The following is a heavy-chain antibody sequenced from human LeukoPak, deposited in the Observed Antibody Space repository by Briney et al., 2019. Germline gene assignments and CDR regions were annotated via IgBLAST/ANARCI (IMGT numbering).Heavy chain of an antibody. Sequence: GGSLRLSCAASRFTVSSNYMSWVRQAPGKGLEWVSVIYSGGSTYYADSVKGRFTISRDNSKNTLYLQMNSLRAEDTAVYYCAKARSTTLAVAANNYFDYWGQGTLVTVSS. V-gene: IGHV3-53*01. CDR3: AKARSTTLAVAANNYFDY. CDR2: IYSGGST. D-gene: IGHD6-19*01. J-gene: IGHJ4*02. CDR1: RFTVSSNY.